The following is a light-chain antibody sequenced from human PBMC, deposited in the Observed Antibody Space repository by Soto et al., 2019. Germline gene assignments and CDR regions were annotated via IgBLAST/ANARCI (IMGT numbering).Light chain of an antibody. CDR3: QQYYSPIT. CDR2: WAS. J-gene: IGKJ5*01. CDR1: HSVLYSSNNKNY. V-gene: IGKV4-1*01. Sequence: DIVMPQSPDSLAVSLSEMARIKXMYRHSVLYSSNNKNYLAWYQQKPGQPPKLLIYWASTRESGVPDRFSGSGSGTDFTLTISSLQAEDVAVYYCQQYYSPITFGQGTRLENK.